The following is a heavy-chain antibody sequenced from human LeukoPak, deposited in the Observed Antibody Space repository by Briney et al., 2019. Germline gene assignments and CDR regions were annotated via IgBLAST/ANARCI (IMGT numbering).Heavy chain of an antibody. Sequence: PSETLSLTCTVSGGSIPISTYYWGWVRQPPGKGLEWIGSIYYSGSIYYNPSLKSRVTISVDTSKNQLSLKLRSVTAADTAVYYCARERREQLLPPYTRLVTYFDYWGQGTLVTVSS. V-gene: IGHV4-39*07. CDR3: ARERREQLLPPYTRLVTYFDY. J-gene: IGHJ4*02. CDR2: IYYSGSI. CDR1: GGSIPISTYY. D-gene: IGHD1-26*01.